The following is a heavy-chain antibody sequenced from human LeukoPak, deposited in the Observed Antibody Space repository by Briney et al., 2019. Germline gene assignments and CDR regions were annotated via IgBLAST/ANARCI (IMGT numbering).Heavy chain of an antibody. Sequence: SETLSLTCIVSGASITTYSWNWLRQSPGKGLEWIGYFSLGETTSYTSSLKSRVTISRDTPKNQLSLKLTSVTAADTAVYYCARWDESDWAFGTWGPGILVTVSS. CDR2: FSLGETT. CDR3: ARWDESDWAFGT. CDR1: GASITTYS. J-gene: IGHJ5*02. V-gene: IGHV4-59*08. D-gene: IGHD2-21*02.